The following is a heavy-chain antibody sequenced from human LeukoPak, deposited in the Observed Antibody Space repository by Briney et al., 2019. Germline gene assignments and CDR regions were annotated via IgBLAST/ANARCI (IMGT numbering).Heavy chain of an antibody. Sequence: GGSLRLSCAASGFTFSSYAMHWVRQAPGKGLEWVAVISYDGSNKYYVDSVKGRFTISRDNSKNTLYLQMNSLRAEDTAVYYCAREMPREFGAFDIWGQGTMVTVSS. J-gene: IGHJ3*02. CDR2: ISYDGSNK. V-gene: IGHV3-30-3*01. D-gene: IGHD3-10*01. CDR1: GFTFSSYA. CDR3: AREMPREFGAFDI.